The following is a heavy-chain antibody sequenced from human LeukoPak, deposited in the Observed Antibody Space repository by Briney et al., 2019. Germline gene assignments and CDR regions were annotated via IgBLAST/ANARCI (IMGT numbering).Heavy chain of an antibody. CDR1: GDSISSSNW. J-gene: IGHJ3*02. CDR2: LYHSGST. Sequence: SQTLSLTCAVSGDSISSSNWWSWVRQPTGEGVEWIGELYHSGSTNYNPSLQSRVTMSVDSSENPFSLTLSSVSAADTALYYCARSTVSVITRGAFDIWGQGTMVTVSS. V-gene: IGHV4-4*02. CDR3: ARSTVSVITRGAFDI. D-gene: IGHD3-16*01.